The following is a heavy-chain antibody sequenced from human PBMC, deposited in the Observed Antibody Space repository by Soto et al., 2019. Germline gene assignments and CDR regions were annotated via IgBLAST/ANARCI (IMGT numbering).Heavy chain of an antibody. CDR2: IYYSGST. CDR1: GGSISSYY. J-gene: IGHJ6*02. D-gene: IGHD3-10*01. Sequence: SETLSLTCTVSGGSISSYYWSWIRQPPGKGLEWIGYIYYSGSTNYNPSLKSRVTISVDTSKNQFSLKLSSVTAADTAVYYCARVKRFGDYYYGMDVWGQGTTVTVSS. V-gene: IGHV4-59*01. CDR3: ARVKRFGDYYYGMDV.